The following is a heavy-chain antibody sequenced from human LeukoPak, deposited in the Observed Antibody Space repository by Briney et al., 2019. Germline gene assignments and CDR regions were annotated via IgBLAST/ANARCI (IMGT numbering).Heavy chain of an antibody. V-gene: IGHV3-23*01. Sequence: GGSLRLSCAASGFTFSNYVMSWVRQAPGKGLEWVSAISGSGGNTYYADSVRGRFTISRDNSKNTVYLQMNSLRADDTALYYCARVLTLWFGALDYWGQGRMVSVSS. D-gene: IGHD3-10*01. CDR3: ARVLTLWFGALDY. CDR2: ISGSGGNT. J-gene: IGHJ4*02. CDR1: GFTFSNYV.